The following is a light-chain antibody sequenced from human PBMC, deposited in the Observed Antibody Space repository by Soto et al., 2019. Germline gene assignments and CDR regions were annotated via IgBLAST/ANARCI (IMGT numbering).Light chain of an antibody. CDR3: VAWDCTLRAVL. CDR1: SSNIGSNY. V-gene: IGLV1-47*01. CDR2: RTN. J-gene: IGLJ2*01. Sequence: QSVLTQPPSASGTPGQRVTISCSGSSSNIGSNYVYWYQQLPGTAPKLLIYRTNQRPSGVPDRFSASKSGASASLAISGLRSEDEGDYYCVAWDCTLRAVLFAGGTKLTVL.